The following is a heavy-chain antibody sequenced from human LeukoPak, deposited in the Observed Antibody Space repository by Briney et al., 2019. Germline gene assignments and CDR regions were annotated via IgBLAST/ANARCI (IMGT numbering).Heavy chain of an antibody. CDR3: ARHPFSSPFDY. CDR1: GGSFSGYY. J-gene: IGHJ4*02. CDR2: INHSGST. Sequence: SETLSLTCAVYGGSFSGYYWSWIRQPPGKGLEWIGEINHSGSTNYNPSLKSRVTISVDTSKNQFSLKLTSVTAADTAVYFCARHPFSSPFDYWGQGTLVTVSS. V-gene: IGHV4-34*01. D-gene: IGHD2/OR15-2a*01.